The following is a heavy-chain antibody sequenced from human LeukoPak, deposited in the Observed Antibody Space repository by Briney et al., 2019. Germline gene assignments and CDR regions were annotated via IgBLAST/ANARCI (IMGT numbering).Heavy chain of an antibody. J-gene: IGHJ4*02. Sequence: ASVKGSCKASGYTFTNYHMHWVRQAPGQGLEWMGMITPSDGSTNYAQKIQGRVTMTRDMSTSTVYMELSSLRSEDTAVYYCERVGGWYRYFFDYWGQGTLLTVSS. CDR3: ERVGGWYRYFFDY. D-gene: IGHD6-19*01. CDR2: ITPSDGST. V-gene: IGHV1-46*01. CDR1: GYTFTNYH.